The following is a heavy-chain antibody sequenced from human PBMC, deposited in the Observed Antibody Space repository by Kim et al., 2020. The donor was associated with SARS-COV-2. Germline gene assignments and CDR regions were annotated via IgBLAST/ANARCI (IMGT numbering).Heavy chain of an antibody. D-gene: IGHD6-19*01. CDR3: VRASGWLPRS. V-gene: IGHV3-43*02. Sequence: GGSLRLSCAASGFTFDHSAMHWVRQAPGKGLEWVSLISGNGETKYYADSVEGRFTISIDNSKNSLYLQMNSLRPENTALYYCVRASGWLPRSWGQGTLVPASS. J-gene: IGHJ5*02. CDR2: ISGNGETK. CDR1: GFTFDHSA.